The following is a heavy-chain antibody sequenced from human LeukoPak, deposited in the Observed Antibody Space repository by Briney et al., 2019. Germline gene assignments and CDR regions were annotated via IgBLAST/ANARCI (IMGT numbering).Heavy chain of an antibody. V-gene: IGHV4-59*08. D-gene: IGHD6-13*01. J-gene: IGHJ4*02. Sequence: PSETLSLTCTVSGGSISSYYWSWIRQPPGKGLEWIGYIYYSGSTNYNPSLKGRVTISVDTSRNQFSLKLSSVTAADTAVYYCARHALIAAAGQFDYWGQGTLVTVSS. CDR1: GGSISSYY. CDR2: IYYSGST. CDR3: ARHALIAAAGQFDY.